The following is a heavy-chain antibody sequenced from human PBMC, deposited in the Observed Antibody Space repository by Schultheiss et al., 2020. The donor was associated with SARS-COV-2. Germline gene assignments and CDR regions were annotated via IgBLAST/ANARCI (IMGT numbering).Heavy chain of an antibody. V-gene: IGHV1-69*13. CDR1: GGTFSSYA. D-gene: IGHD6-6*01. Sequence: SVKVSCKASGGTFSSYAISWVRQAPGQGLEWMGGIIPIFGTANYAQKFQGRVTITADESTSTAYMELSSLRSEDTAVYYCARVGIAARPELYYYYYGMDVWGQGTTVTVSS. CDR3: ARVGIAARPELYYYYYGMDV. CDR2: IIPIFGTA. J-gene: IGHJ6*02.